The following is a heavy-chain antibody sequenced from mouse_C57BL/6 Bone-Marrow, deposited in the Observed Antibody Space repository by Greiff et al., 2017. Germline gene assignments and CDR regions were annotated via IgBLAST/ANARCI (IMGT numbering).Heavy chain of an antibody. D-gene: IGHD4-1*01. CDR2: IDPETGGT. V-gene: IGHV1-15*01. Sequence: VQLQQSGAELVRPGASVTLSCKASGYTFTDYEMHWVKQTPLHGLEWIGAIDPETGGTAYNQKFKGKAILTADKSSSTAYMQLSSLTSEDSAVYFCARSALELGEAYWGQGTLVTVSA. J-gene: IGHJ3*01. CDR3: ARSALELGEAY. CDR1: GYTFTDYE.